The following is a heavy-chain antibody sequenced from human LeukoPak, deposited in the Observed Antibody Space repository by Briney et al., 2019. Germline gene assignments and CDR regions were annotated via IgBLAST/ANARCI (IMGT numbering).Heavy chain of an antibody. CDR1: GFTFTNSW. Sequence: GGSLRLSCAASGFTFTNSWMGWVRQAPGKGLEWVANIKQDGSTKHYADSLKGRFTISRDNHKNSLYLQMNNLRADDTAVYYRNRDIDGSLQYWGQGILVTVAS. D-gene: IGHD1-26*01. J-gene: IGHJ4*02. CDR2: IKQDGSTK. V-gene: IGHV3-7*01. CDR3: NRDIDGSLQY.